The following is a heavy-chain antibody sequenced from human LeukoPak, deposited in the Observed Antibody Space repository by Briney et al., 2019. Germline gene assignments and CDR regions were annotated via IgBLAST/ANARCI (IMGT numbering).Heavy chain of an antibody. CDR1: GFTFSSYG. Sequence: GRSLRLSCAASGFTFSSYGMHWVRQAPGKGLERVAVIWYDGSNKYYADSVKGRFTISRDNSRNTLYLQMNSLRAEDTAVYYCARVSGPHYYYYYMDVWGKGTTVTVSS. J-gene: IGHJ6*03. CDR2: IWYDGSNK. CDR3: ARVSGPHYYYYYMDV. D-gene: IGHD3-10*01. V-gene: IGHV3-33*01.